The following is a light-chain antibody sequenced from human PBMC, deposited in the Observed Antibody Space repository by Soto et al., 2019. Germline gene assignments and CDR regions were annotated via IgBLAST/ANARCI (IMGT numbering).Light chain of an antibody. Sequence: QSVLSPPASVSGSPGQSITISCTATGSDIVNFIYVCWYQQHPGKAHKLIIYEVGNRPSGVYRRFSGSKSGSTASLSIFGLQAEDEADYACKSYAVGSTYDFGSGTKVPVL. V-gene: IGLV2-14*01. CDR2: EVG. CDR3: KSYAVGSTYD. CDR1: GSDIVNFIY. J-gene: IGLJ1*01.